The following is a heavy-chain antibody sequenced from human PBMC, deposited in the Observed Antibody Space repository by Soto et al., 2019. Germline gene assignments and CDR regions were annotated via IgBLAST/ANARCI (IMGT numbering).Heavy chain of an antibody. Sequence: EVQLLESGGGLVQSGGSLRLSCAASGFTFSSYAMSWVRQAPGKGLEWVSAISGSGGSTYYADSVKGRFTISRDNSPNGRSEQMNSRKSGTTAILDIEKVPERGNHDCYCSTPGGQ. CDR2: ISGSGGST. D-gene: IGHD2-21*02. CDR1: GFTFSSYA. CDR3: EKVPERGNHDCYCSTP. J-gene: IGHJ5*02. V-gene: IGHV3-23*01.